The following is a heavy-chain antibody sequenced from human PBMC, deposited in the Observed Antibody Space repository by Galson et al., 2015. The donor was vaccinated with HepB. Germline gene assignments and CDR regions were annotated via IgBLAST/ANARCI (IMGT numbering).Heavy chain of an antibody. D-gene: IGHD2-15*01. V-gene: IGHV4-39*01. CDR3: ARQIFCSGGECYSRILWYFDL. J-gene: IGHJ2*01. CDR1: GGSISRTLYY. Sequence: SETLSLTCTVSGGSISRTLYYWGWVRQPPGKGLEWIGSIYYSGSPYYNPSLKSRGTISVDTSKNQFSLKLTSVTAADTAVYYCARQIFCSGGECYSRILWYFDLWGRGTQVSVSS. CDR2: IYYSGSP.